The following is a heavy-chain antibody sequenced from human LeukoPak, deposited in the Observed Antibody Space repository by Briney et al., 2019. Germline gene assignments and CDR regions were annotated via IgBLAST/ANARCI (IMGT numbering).Heavy chain of an antibody. V-gene: IGHV1-69*06. CDR3: ATESGSGFYQYYFDF. D-gene: IGHD3-22*01. CDR2: IIPIFGTA. CDR1: GGTFSSYA. J-gene: IGHJ4*02. Sequence: GSSVKVSCKASGGTFSSYAISWVRQAPGQGLEWMGGIIPIFGTANYAQKFQGRVTMTEDTSTDTAYMELSSLRSEDTAVYYCATESGSGFYQYYFDFWGQGTLVTVSS.